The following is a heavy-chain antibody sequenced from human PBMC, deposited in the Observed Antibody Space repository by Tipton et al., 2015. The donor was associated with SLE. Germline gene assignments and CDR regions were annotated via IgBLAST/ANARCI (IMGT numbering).Heavy chain of an antibody. CDR2: ISGSGGST. CDR3: AKGSGWNFDY. D-gene: IGHD6-19*01. Sequence: SLRLSCAASGFTFSSYAMSWVRQAPGKGLEWVSAISGSGGSTYYADSVKGRFTISRANAKNSLYLQMNSLRAEDTAVYYCAKGSGWNFDYWGQGTLVTVSS. V-gene: IGHV3-23*01. J-gene: IGHJ4*02. CDR1: GFTFSSYA.